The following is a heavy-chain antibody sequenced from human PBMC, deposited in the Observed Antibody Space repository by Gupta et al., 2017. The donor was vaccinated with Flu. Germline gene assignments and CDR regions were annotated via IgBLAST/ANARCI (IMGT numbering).Heavy chain of an antibody. CDR3: ARGHWDS. V-gene: IGHV3-48*03. J-gene: IGHJ4*02. CDR1: RCTVSEPD. Sequence: EVQLVESGGGVVQPGGSLRLYCAAHRCTVSEPDVSWVRQDPGKGLELVSFISSSGFPYYTCVVKGLFTISRDNAKNSVYLQMDSLRADDTAFYYCARGHWDSWGQGTLVTVSS. CDR2: ISSSGFP.